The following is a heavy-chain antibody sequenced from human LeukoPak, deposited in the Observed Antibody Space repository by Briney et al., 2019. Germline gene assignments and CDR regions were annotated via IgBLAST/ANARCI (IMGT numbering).Heavy chain of an antibody. CDR1: GFTFSSYG. Sequence: GGSLRLSCAASGFTFSSYGMHWVRQAPGKGLEWVAVIWYDGSNKYYADSVKGRFTISRDNSKNTLYLQMNSLRAEDTAVYYCARSGLREYDFWSGYYLHYWGQGTLVTVSS. J-gene: IGHJ4*02. CDR3: ARSGLREYDFWSGYYLHY. V-gene: IGHV3-33*01. CDR2: IWYDGSNK. D-gene: IGHD3-3*01.